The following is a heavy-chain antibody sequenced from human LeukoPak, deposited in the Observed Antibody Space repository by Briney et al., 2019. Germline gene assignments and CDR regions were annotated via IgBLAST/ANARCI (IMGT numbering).Heavy chain of an antibody. J-gene: IGHJ3*02. CDR3: AGSSWTPADAFDI. CDR1: GFTFSSYA. Sequence: GRSLRLSCAASGFTFSSYAMHWVRQAPGKGLEWVAVISYDGSNKYYADSVKGRFTISRDNSKNTPYLQMNSLRAEDTAVYYCAGSSWTPADAFDIWGQGTMVTVSS. CDR2: ISYDGSNK. D-gene: IGHD6-13*01. V-gene: IGHV3-30*04.